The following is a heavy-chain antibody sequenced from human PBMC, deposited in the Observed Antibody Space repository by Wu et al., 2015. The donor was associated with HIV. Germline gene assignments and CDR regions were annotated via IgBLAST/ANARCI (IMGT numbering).Heavy chain of an antibody. V-gene: IGHV1-69*05. D-gene: IGHD5-24*01. CDR2: IIPMFGTI. Sequence: QVHLVQFGGEVKKPGSSVKVSCTASGGTLNYYVTSWVRQAPGQGLEWVGGIIPMFGTISYGQKFQGRVTISTDDSTSTGYMELSSLRPEDTAVYYCAREKRSLQFRRTPANDAFDIWAKGQWSSSLQ. CDR1: GGTLNYYV. CDR3: AREKRSLQFRRTPANDAFDI. J-gene: IGHJ3*02.